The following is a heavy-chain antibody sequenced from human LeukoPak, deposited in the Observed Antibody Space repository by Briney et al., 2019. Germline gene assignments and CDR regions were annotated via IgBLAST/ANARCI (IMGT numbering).Heavy chain of an antibody. CDR1: GFTFSSYG. J-gene: IGHJ6*03. V-gene: IGHV3-30*02. CDR2: IRYDGSNK. Sequence: GGSLRLSCAASGFTFSSYGMHWVRQAPGKGLEWVAFIRYDGSNKYYADSVKGRFTISRDNSKNTLYLQMKSLRAEDTAVYYCAKGGGYEAQYYYYYMDVWGKGTTVTVSS. D-gene: IGHD5-12*01. CDR3: AKGGGYEAQYYYYYMDV.